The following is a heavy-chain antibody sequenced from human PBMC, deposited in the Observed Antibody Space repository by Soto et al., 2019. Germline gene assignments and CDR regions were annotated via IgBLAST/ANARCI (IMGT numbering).Heavy chain of an antibody. CDR3: ARAPGYCSSTSCYRRWFDP. J-gene: IGHJ5*02. Sequence: PGGSLRLSCAASGFTFGSYSMNWVRQAPGKGLEWVSSISSSSSYIYYADSVKGRFTISRDNAKNSLYLQMNSLRAEDTAVYYCARAPGYCSSTSCYRRWFDPWGQGTLVTVSS. CDR2: ISSSSSYI. CDR1: GFTFGSYS. V-gene: IGHV3-21*01. D-gene: IGHD2-2*02.